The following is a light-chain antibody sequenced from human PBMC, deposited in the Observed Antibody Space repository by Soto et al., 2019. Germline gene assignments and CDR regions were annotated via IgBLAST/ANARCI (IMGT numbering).Light chain of an antibody. Sequence: AIPMTQSPSSLSASVGDRVTITCRASQGIRNDLDWFQQKPGKAPKLLIYAASNLQSGVPARFSGSGSGTDFTLTISSLHPEDFATYYCLQKYFYPFTFGHGTKVDIK. CDR1: QGIRND. J-gene: IGKJ3*01. CDR2: AAS. CDR3: LQKYFYPFT. V-gene: IGKV1-6*01.